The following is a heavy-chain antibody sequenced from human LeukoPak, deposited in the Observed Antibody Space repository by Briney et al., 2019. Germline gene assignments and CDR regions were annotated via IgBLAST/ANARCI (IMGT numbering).Heavy chain of an antibody. Sequence: GGSLRLSCAASGFTFSSYAMSWVRQAPGKGLECVSANSGSGGSTYYADSVKGRFAISRDNSKNTLYLQMNSLRAEGTAVYYCAKDHVVVTAILGPWGQGTLVTVSS. V-gene: IGHV3-23*01. D-gene: IGHD2-21*02. CDR1: GFTFSSYA. CDR2: NSGSGGST. CDR3: AKDHVVVTAILGP. J-gene: IGHJ5*02.